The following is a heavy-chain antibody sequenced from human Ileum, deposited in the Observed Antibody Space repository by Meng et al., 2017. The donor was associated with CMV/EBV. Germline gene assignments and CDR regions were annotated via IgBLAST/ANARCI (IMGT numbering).Heavy chain of an antibody. CDR3: ASPSSSPGPFDL. Sequence: WVASGFTFSGYGFRWVRQAPGKGLEWVAVIWYDGSNKYYADSVRGRFIISRDNSKNTVYLQMNSLRAEDTAVYYCASPSSSPGPFDLWGRGTLVTVSS. CDR2: IWYDGSNK. CDR1: GFTFSGYG. J-gene: IGHJ2*01. D-gene: IGHD1-14*01. V-gene: IGHV3-33*01.